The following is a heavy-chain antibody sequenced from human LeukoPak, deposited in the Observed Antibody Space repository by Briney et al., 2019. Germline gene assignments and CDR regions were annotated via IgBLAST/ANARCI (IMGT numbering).Heavy chain of an antibody. V-gene: IGHV1-18*01. CDR1: GYTFTNYG. D-gene: IGHD6-13*01. CDR3: ARGIAAAGSIDY. J-gene: IGHJ4*02. CDR2: ISAYNGNT. Sequence: ASVTVSFKGSGYTFTNYGISWVRQARGQGGEWMGWISAYNGNTNYAQKLQGRVAMTTDTSTSTAYIELRSLRSDDTAVYYCARGIAAAGSIDYWGQGTLVTVSS.